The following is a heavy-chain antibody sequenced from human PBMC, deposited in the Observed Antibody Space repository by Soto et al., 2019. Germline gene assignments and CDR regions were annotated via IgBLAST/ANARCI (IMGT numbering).Heavy chain of an antibody. V-gene: IGHV3-15*01. J-gene: IGHJ6*03. D-gene: IGHD2-2*02. CDR3: TTLLNCSSTSCYNYYYYMDV. Sequence: EVQLVESGGGLVKPGGSLRLSCAASGFTFSNAWMSWVRQAPGKGLEWVGRIKSKTDGGTTDYAAPVKGRFTISRDDSKNTVYLQINSLKTEDTAVYYCTTLLNCSSTSCYNYYYYMDVWGKGTTVTVSS. CDR1: GFTFSNAW. CDR2: IKSKTDGGTT.